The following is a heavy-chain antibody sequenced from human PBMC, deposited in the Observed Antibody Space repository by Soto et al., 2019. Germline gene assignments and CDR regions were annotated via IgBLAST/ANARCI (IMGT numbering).Heavy chain of an antibody. CDR3: ARVRMEVFVSDGMDV. Sequence: QVQLVESGGGVVQPGRSLRLSCAASGFTFSSYAMHWVRQAPGKGLEWVAGTSYDGSNEYYADSVKGRFTISRDNSRNTRHLQMNSLRAEDTAVYSCARVRMEVFVSDGMDVWGQGTTVTVSS. CDR2: TSYDGSNE. CDR1: GFTFSSYA. V-gene: IGHV3-30-3*01. D-gene: IGHD1-1*01. J-gene: IGHJ6*02.